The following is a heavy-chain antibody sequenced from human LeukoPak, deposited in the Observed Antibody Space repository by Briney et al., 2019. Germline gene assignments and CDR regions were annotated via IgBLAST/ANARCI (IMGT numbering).Heavy chain of an antibody. D-gene: IGHD1-26*01. J-gene: IGHJ5*02. Sequence: GASVKVSCKASGYTFTGYYMHWVRQAPGQGLEWMGWINPNSGGTNYAQKFQGRVTMTRDTSISTAYMELSRLRSDDTAVYYCAGVGSRRRFGFDPWGQGTLVTVSS. CDR3: AGVGSRRRFGFDP. CDR2: INPNSGGT. V-gene: IGHV1-2*02. CDR1: GYTFTGYY.